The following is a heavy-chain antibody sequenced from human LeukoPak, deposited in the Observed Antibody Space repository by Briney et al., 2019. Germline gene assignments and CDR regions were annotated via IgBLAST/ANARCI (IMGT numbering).Heavy chain of an antibody. CDR1: TFTFSNYW. V-gene: IGHV3-74*01. CDR3: ARGLNTYERSGFYF. CDR2: IEADGTNT. J-gene: IGHJ1*01. D-gene: IGHD3-22*01. Sequence: AVTLSLSCAASTFTFSNYWMHWVRQAPGQELVWVSRIEADGTNTIYEGNVKGRFTISRDNAKITLYLQMNSLRAEDTDIYYCARGLNTYERSGFYF.